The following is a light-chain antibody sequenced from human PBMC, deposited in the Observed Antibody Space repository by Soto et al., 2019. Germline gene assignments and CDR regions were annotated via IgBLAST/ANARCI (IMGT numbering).Light chain of an antibody. J-gene: IGLJ2*01. CDR3: QSYDSSLSGSVV. CDR1: SSNIGAGYD. CDR2: GNS. V-gene: IGLV1-40*01. Sequence: QSVLTQPPSVSGAPGQRVTISCIGSSSNIGAGYDVHWYQQLPGTAPKLLIYGNSNRPSGVPDRFSGPKSGTSASLPITGLQAEDEADYYCQSYDSSLSGSVVFGGGTQLTVL.